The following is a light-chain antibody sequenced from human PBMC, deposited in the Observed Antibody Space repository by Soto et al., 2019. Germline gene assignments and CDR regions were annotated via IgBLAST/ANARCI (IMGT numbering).Light chain of an antibody. J-gene: IGKJ1*01. CDR3: QQSQDAPRT. V-gene: IGKV1-39*01. CDR2: AAS. CDR1: QSIGNY. Sequence: DIQMTQSPSSLSASIGDRVTIACRASQSIGNYLNGYQQKPGKAPKLLIYAASRLQSGVPSRFSGSGSGTDFTLTITSLQPEDFATYYCQQSQDAPRTFGQGTKVEI.